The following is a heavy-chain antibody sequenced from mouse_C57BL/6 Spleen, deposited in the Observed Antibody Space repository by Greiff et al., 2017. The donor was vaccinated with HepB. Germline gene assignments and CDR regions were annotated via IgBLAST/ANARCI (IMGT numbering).Heavy chain of an antibody. Sequence: EVQLQQSGPELVKPGASVKISCKASGYSFTGYYMNWVKQSPEKSLEWIGEINPSTGGTTYNQKFKAKATLTVDKSSSTAYMQLKSLTSEDSAVYYWAREGFIYYDYGSGFAYWGHRTLVTVSA. D-gene: IGHD2-4*01. CDR1: GYSFTGYY. CDR2: INPSTGGT. J-gene: IGHJ3*01. V-gene: IGHV1-42*01. CDR3: AREGFIYYDYGSGFAY.